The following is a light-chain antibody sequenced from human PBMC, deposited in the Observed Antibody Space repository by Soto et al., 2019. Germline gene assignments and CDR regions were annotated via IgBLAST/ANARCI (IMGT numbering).Light chain of an antibody. CDR2: GAS. CDR3: QQYGSSPRT. CDR1: QSVSSSY. Sequence: LKQSPGTLSLSTRERATLSCRASQSVSSSYLAWYQQKPGQAPRLLIYGASSRATGIPDRFSGSGSGTNFTLTISRLEPEDFAVYYCQQYGSSPRTFGQRTIVDIK. J-gene: IGKJ1*01. V-gene: IGKV3-20*01.